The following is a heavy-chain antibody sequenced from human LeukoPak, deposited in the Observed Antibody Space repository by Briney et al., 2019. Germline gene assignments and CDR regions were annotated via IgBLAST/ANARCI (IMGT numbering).Heavy chain of an antibody. CDR2: ISDDGSYT. CDR1: GFSFSSHW. D-gene: IGHD2-21*01. CDR3: ASFGISWRSSY. V-gene: IGHV3-74*01. J-gene: IGHJ4*02. Sequence: GGSLRLSCAASGFSFSSHWVHWVRQAPVKGLVWVSRISDDGSYTSNVDSVKGRFTISRDNVNNMLYLHMNSLRAEDTAVYYCASFGISWRSSYWGQGTLVTVSS.